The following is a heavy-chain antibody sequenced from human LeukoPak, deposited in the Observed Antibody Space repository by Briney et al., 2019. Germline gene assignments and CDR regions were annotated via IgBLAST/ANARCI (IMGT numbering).Heavy chain of an antibody. Sequence: PSQTLSLTCTVSGGSISSGDYYWSWIRQPPGKGLEWIGYIYYSGSTYYNPSLKSRLTISVDTSKNQFSLKLSSVTAADTAVYYCARVTSIEYSSSRDFDYWDQGTLVTVSS. CDR3: ARVTSIEYSSSRDFDY. CDR2: IYYSGST. J-gene: IGHJ4*02. V-gene: IGHV4-30-4*08. D-gene: IGHD6-6*01. CDR1: GGSISSGDYY.